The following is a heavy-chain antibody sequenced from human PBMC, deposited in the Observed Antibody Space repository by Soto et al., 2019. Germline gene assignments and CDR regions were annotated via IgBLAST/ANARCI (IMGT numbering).Heavy chain of an antibody. V-gene: IGHV1-24*01. CDR3: ATGASSNCNLGGPTFYY. CDR2: FDPDDGET. CDR1: GCTLTDLS. J-gene: IGHJ4*02. D-gene: IGHD7-27*01. Sequence: QVQLVQSGAEVKKPGASVKVSCKVSGCTLTDLSMHWVRQAPGKGLEWMAGFDPDDGETIYAQKLQRRVTMTEAKSTDTADMDRSSLSSEDTAVYYCATGASSNCNLGGPTFYYWGQGTLVAFCS.